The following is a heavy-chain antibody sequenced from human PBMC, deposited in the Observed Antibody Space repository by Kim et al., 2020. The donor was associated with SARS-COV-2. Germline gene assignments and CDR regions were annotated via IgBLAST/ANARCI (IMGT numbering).Heavy chain of an antibody. Sequence: GGSLRLSCAASGFTFSSYGMHWVRQAPGKGLEWVAVISYDGSNKYYADSVKGRFTISRDNSKNTLYLQMNSLRAEDTAVYYCAKSEYKSAFGKDDYVLIGAFDIWGQGTMVTVSS. D-gene: IGHD3-16*01. V-gene: IGHV3-30*18. CDR3: AKSEYKSAFGKDDYVLIGAFDI. J-gene: IGHJ3*02. CDR1: GFTFSSYG. CDR2: ISYDGSNK.